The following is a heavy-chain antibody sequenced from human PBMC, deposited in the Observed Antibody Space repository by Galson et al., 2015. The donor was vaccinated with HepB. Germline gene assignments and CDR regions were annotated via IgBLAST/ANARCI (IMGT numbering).Heavy chain of an antibody. J-gene: IGHJ4*02. V-gene: IGHV7-4-1*02. Sequence: SVKVSCKASGYTFTSYAMNWVRQAPGQGLEWMGWINTNTGNPTYAQGFTGRFVFSLGTSVSTAYLQISSLKAEDTAVYYCARGGGYYGSGSYYGGFDYWGQGTLVTVSS. CDR3: ARGGGYYGSGSYYGGFDY. D-gene: IGHD3-10*01. CDR1: GYTFTSYA. CDR2: INTNTGNP.